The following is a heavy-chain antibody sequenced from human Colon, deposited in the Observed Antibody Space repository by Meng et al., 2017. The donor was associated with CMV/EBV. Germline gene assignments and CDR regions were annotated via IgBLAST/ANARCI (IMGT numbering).Heavy chain of an antibody. CDR3: ARSRTSGYHPKSFDY. Sequence: ASVLVSCKASGYTFTDYYIHWVRQAPGQGLEWMGWIYPSTGGINYAQNFQGRVTMTRDTSISTAYMQLSRLRSDDTAVYYCARSRTSGYHPKSFDYWGQGTLVTVSS. V-gene: IGHV1-2*02. CDR2: IYPSTGGI. D-gene: IGHD3-22*01. J-gene: IGHJ4*02. CDR1: GYTFTDYY.